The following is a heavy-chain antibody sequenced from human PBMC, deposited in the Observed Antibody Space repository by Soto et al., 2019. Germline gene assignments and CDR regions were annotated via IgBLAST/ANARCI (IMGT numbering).Heavy chain of an antibody. CDR1: GYSFSNYW. D-gene: IGHD1-26*01. J-gene: IGHJ5*02. Sequence: GESLKISCKGSGYSFSNYWIGWVRQMPGKGLEWMGIIYLGDSDTSYSPSFQGQVTISADKSISTAYLQWSSLQASDTAMYYCARQGGGSRGWFDPWGQGTLVTVSS. V-gene: IGHV5-51*01. CDR2: IYLGDSDT. CDR3: ARQGGGSRGWFDP.